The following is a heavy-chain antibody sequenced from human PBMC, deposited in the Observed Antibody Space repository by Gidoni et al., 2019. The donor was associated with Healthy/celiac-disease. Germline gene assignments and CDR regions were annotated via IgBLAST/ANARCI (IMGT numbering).Heavy chain of an antibody. CDR2: MNPNSGNT. J-gene: IGHJ5*02. Sequence: QVQLVQSGAEVKKPGASVKVSCKVSGYTFSSYDINWVRQATGQGLEWMGWMNPNSGNTGYAQKFLGRVTMTRNTAISTAYMELSSLRSEDTAVYYCARGRWLAVDSLDPWGQGTLVTVSA. CDR3: ARGRWLAVDSLDP. V-gene: IGHV1-8*01. D-gene: IGHD6-19*01. CDR1: GYTFSSYD.